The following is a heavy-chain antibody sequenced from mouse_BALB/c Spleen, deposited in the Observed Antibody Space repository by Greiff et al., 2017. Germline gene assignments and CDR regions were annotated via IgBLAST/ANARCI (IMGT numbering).Heavy chain of an antibody. CDR1: GFTFTDYY. CDR3: ARVVAPYAMDY. Sequence: EVKLQESGGGLVQPGGSLRLSCATSGFTFTDYYMSWVRQPPGKALEWLGFIRNKANGYTTEYSASVKGRFTISRDNSQSILYLQMNTLRAEDSATYYCARVVAPYAMDYWGQGTSVTVSS. D-gene: IGHD1-1*01. V-gene: IGHV7-3*02. J-gene: IGHJ4*01. CDR2: IRNKANGYTT.